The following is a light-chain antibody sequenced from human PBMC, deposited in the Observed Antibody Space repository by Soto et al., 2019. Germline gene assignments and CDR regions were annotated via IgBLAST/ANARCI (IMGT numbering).Light chain of an antibody. Sequence: QSALTQPPSVSGAPGQMVTISCTGSSSNIGAGYDVHWYQQLPGTAPKLLIYGNCNRPSGVPDRFSGSKSGTSASLAITGLQAEDEADYYCQSYDSSLSGSYVFGTGTKVTGL. J-gene: IGLJ1*01. CDR1: SSNIGAGYD. V-gene: IGLV1-40*01. CDR2: GNC. CDR3: QSYDSSLSGSYV.